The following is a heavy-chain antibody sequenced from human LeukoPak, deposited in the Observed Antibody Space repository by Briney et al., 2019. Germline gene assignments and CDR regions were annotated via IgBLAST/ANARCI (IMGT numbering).Heavy chain of an antibody. CDR1: GFTFSNYW. CDR3: ARVLSGSWDWFDP. D-gene: IGHD3-22*01. J-gene: IGHJ5*02. CDR2: INTDGSRI. Sequence: EGSLRLSCAASGFTFSNYWMHWVRHAPGKGLVWVSRINTDGSRITYADSVKGRFTISRDNAMNTVYLQMNSLRAEDTAVYYCARVLSGSWDWFDPWGQGTLVTVSS. V-gene: IGHV3-74*01.